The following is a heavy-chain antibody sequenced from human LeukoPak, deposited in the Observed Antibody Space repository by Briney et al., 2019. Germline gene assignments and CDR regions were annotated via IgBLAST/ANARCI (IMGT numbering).Heavy chain of an antibody. CDR3: AKGQQRFDY. V-gene: IGHV3-7*04. J-gene: IGHJ4*02. Sequence: GGSLRLSCAASGFSFSSYWMTWVRQAPGKGLEWVANIKEDGSEKYYVGSVKGRFSISRDNAKNTLFLHMNSLRAEDTAVYYCAKGQQRFDYWGQGTLVTVSS. D-gene: IGHD6-13*01. CDR1: GFSFSSYW. CDR2: IKEDGSEK.